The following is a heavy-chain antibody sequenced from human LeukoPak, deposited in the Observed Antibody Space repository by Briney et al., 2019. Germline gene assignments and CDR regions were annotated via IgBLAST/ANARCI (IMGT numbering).Heavy chain of an antibody. J-gene: IGHJ2*01. V-gene: IGHV4-59*01. Sequence: SETLSLTCTVSGGPINNYYWSWIRQPPGKGLEWIGFIYSSGTTSYNPSLKSRVTISVDTSKNQFSLKLASVTAADAAVYYCARDRWTFGTSSIWYFDLWGRGTLITVSS. CDR1: GGPINNYY. CDR3: ARDRWTFGTSSIWYFDL. D-gene: IGHD3-16*01. CDR2: IYSSGTT.